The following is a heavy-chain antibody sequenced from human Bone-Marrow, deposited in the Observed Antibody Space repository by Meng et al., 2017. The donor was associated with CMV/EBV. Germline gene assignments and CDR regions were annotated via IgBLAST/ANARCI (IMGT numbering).Heavy chain of an antibody. CDR1: GVSVSSTSYY. CDR2: IHYGVGT. V-gene: IGHV4-39*07. Sequence: GSLRLSCNVSGVSVSSTSYYWGWIRQPPGKGLEWIGSIHYGVGTYQNPSLKSRVTISVDTSKNQFSLKVTSMTAADTAVYYCARGPRHYDILTGYSNPEYFQHWGQGTLVTVSS. J-gene: IGHJ1*01. D-gene: IGHD3-9*01. CDR3: ARGPRHYDILTGYSNPEYFQH.